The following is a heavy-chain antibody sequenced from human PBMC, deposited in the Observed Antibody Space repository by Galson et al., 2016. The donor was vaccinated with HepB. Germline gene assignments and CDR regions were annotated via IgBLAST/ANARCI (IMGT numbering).Heavy chain of an antibody. CDR2: ISNCSSFI. CDR3: ASGELRYLCGPVY. D-gene: IGHD3-9*01. Sequence: SLRLSCAASGFTVSSFSMNWVRQPPGKGLEWVSSISNCSSFIYYADSVKGRFSISRDNAKNSLYLQMNILRPEDTAVYYCASGELRYLCGPVYWGQGTVVTVSS. CDR1: GFTVSSFS. J-gene: IGHJ4*02. V-gene: IGHV3-21*01.